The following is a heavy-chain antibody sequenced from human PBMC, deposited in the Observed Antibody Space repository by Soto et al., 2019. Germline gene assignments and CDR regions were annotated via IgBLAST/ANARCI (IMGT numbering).Heavy chain of an antibody. V-gene: IGHV1-2*04. D-gene: IGHD6-13*01. CDR2: INPNSGGT. Sequence: ASVKVSCKASGYTFTGYYMHWVRQAPGQGLEWMGWINPNSGGTNYAQKFQGWVTMTRDTSIGTAYMELSRLRSDDTAVYYCARDRVLSIAAAGTGGFDPWGQGTLVTVSS. CDR1: GYTFTGYY. CDR3: ARDRVLSIAAAGTGGFDP. J-gene: IGHJ5*02.